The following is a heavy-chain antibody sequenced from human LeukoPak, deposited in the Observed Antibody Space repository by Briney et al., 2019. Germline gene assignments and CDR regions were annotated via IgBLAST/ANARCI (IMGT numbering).Heavy chain of an antibody. CDR1: GFTFSTYA. V-gene: IGHV3-23*01. J-gene: IGHJ4*02. Sequence: GGSLRLSCAASGFTFSTYAMSWVRQAPGKGLEWVSAISGSGGSTYYADSVKGRFTISRDNSKNTLYLQMNSLRAEDTAVYYCAKGGTYYYDSSGYYSDYWGQGTLVTVSS. CDR3: AKGGTYYYDSSGYYSDY. CDR2: ISGSGGST. D-gene: IGHD3-22*01.